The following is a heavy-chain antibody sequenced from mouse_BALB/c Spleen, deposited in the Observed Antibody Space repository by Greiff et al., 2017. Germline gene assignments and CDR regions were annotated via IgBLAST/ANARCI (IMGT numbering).Heavy chain of an antibody. D-gene: IGHD2-3*01. V-gene: IGHV1-80*01. CDR3: ARAIYDGYCYAMDY. CDR1: GYAFSSYW. Sequence: QVQLQQSGAELVRPGSSVKISCKASGYAFSSYWMNWVKQRPGQGLEWIGQIYPGDGDTNYNGKFKGKATLTADKSSSTAYMQLSSLTSEDSAVYFFARAIYDGYCYAMDYWGQGTSVTVSS. J-gene: IGHJ4*01. CDR2: IYPGDGDT.